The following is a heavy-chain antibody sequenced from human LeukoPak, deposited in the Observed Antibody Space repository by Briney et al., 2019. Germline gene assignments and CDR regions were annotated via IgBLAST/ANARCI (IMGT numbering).Heavy chain of an antibody. CDR2: INPSGGST. CDR1: GYTFTSYY. Sequence: ASVKVSCKASGYTFTSYYMHWVRQAPGQGLEWMGIINPSGGSTSYAQKFQGRVTMTRDMSTSTVYMELSSLRSEDTAVYYCARDRRTGTTSLVFDYWGQGTLVTVSS. J-gene: IGHJ4*02. D-gene: IGHD1-1*01. CDR3: ARDRRTGTTSLVFDY. V-gene: IGHV1-46*01.